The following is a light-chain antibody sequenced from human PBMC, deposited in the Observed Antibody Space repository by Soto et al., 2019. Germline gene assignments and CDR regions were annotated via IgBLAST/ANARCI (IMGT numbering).Light chain of an antibody. J-gene: IGKJ5*01. CDR1: QPITKY. CDR2: AAS. CDR3: QQSYSPPPIT. V-gene: IGKV1-39*01. Sequence: DIQMTQSPSSLSASVGDRVTITCRASQPITKYLNWYQQKPGKAPELPIYAASSLQSGVPSRFSGTESGTDFTLTISSLQPEDFATYYCQQSYSPPPITFGQGTRLEIK.